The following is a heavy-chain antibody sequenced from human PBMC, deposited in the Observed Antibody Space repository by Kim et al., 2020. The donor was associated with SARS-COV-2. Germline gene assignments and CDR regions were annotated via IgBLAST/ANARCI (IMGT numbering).Heavy chain of an antibody. CDR1: GGSISSGGYY. CDR3: ARDGSNRDAFDI. V-gene: IGHV4-31*01. Sequence: SETLSLTCTVSGGSISSGGYYWSWIRQHPGKGLEWIGYIYYSGSTYYNPSLKSPVIISIDTSKNQFSLKLSSVTAADTAVYYCARDGSNRDAFDIWGRGT. D-gene: IGHD5-12*01. CDR2: IYYSGST. J-gene: IGHJ3*02.